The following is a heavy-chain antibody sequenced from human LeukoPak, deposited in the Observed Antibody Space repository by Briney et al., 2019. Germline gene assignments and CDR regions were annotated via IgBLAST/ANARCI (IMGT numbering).Heavy chain of an antibody. Sequence: PGGSLRLSCAASGFTLSSYAMHWVRQAPGKGLEWGAIISYDGSNEHCADSVKGRFTISRDNSKNTLYLQMNSLRAEDTAIYYCTRGRGSYSLDYWGRGTLVTVSS. V-gene: IGHV3-30*01. CDR2: ISYDGSNE. D-gene: IGHD1-26*01. CDR1: GFTLSSYA. CDR3: TRGRGSYSLDY. J-gene: IGHJ4*02.